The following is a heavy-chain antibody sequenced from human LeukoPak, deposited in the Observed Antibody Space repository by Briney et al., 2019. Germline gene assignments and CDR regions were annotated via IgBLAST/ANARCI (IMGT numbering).Heavy chain of an antibody. Sequence: GASVKVSCKASGYTFTSYDINWVRQATGQGLEWMGWMNPNSGNTGYAQKFQGRVTITRNTSISTAYMELSSLRSEDTAVYYCARETSGTSGQYMYGWFDPWGQGTLVTVSS. V-gene: IGHV1-8*03. CDR3: ARETSGTSGQYMYGWFDP. D-gene: IGHD2-2*01. J-gene: IGHJ5*02. CDR2: MNPNSGNT. CDR1: GYTFTSYD.